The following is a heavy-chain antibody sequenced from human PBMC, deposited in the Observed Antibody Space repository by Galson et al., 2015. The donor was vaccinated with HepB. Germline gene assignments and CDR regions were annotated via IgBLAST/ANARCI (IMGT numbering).Heavy chain of an antibody. J-gene: IGHJ4*02. V-gene: IGHV1-3*01. CDR3: AREPTRVVVAATVGAFDY. CDR2: INAGNGNT. D-gene: IGHD2-15*01. CDR1: GYTFTSYT. Sequence: SVKVSCKASGYTFTSYTMHWVRQAPGQRLEWMGWINAGNGNTKYSQKFQGRVTITRDTSASTGYMELSSLRSEDTAGYYCAREPTRVVVAATVGAFDYWGQGTLVTVSS.